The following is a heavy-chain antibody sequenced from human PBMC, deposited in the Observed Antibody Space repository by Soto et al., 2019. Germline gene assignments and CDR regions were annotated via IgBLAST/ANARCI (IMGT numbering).Heavy chain of an antibody. V-gene: IGHV1-2*04. Sequence: GASVKVSCKASGYIFTGYYMHWVRQAPGQGLEWMGWINPNSGGTNYAQKFQGWVTMTRDTSISTAYMELSRLRSDDTAVYYCARENYYDSSGNSGYYYGMDVWGQGTTVTVSS. CDR2: INPNSGGT. D-gene: IGHD3-22*01. CDR3: ARENYYDSSGNSGYYYGMDV. J-gene: IGHJ6*02. CDR1: GYIFTGYY.